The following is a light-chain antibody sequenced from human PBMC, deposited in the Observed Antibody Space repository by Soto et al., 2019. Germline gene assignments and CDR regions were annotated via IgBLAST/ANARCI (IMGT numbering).Light chain of an antibody. CDR2: AAS. J-gene: IGKJ1*01. CDR1: QSISSY. V-gene: IGKV1-39*01. CDR3: QKSYSTPRK. Sequence: DIQMTQSPSSLSASVGYRGTITCRASQSISSYLNWYQQNPGKAPKLLIYAASSLQGGVPSRFSGSGSGTDFTLTISSLQPEDFATYYCQKSYSTPRKCGQGNKGDIK.